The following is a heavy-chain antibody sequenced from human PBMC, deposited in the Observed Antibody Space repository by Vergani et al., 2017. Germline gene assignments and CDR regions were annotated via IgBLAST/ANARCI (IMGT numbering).Heavy chain of an antibody. CDR3: ARDQHAMDV. V-gene: IGHV3-33*01. Sequence: VQLLESGGGVVQPGRSLRLSCAASGFTFSSYGMHWVRQAPGKGLEWVAVIWYDGSNKYYADSVKGRFTISRDNSKNTLYLKMNSLRAEDTAVYYCARDQHAMDVWGQGTTVSVSS. CDR1: GFTFSSYG. J-gene: IGHJ6*02. CDR2: IWYDGSNK.